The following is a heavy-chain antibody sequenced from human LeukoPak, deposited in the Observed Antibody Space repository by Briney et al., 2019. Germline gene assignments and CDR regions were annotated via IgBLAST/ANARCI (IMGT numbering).Heavy chain of an antibody. CDR1: GGSISSYY. D-gene: IGHD3-16*01. J-gene: IGHJ6*03. Sequence: SETLSLTCTVSGGSISSYYWSWIRQPPGKGLKWIGNIYYSGYTTYSPSLRSRVTISVDTSKNQFSLKLSSVTAADTAVYYCARETSQKGAHYMDIWGKGTTITISS. CDR2: IYYSGYT. CDR3: ARETSQKGAHYMDI. V-gene: IGHV4-59*01.